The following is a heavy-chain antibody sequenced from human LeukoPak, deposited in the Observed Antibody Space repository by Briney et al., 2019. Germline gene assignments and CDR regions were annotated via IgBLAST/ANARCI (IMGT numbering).Heavy chain of an antibody. CDR2: ISSSGRTI. D-gene: IGHD3-22*01. CDR3: ARQLRRYYYDTSGYND. Sequence: GGSLRLSCAASGFTFSSYGMSWVRQAPGKGLEWISYISSSGRTIYYADSVKGRFTISRDNAKNSLYLQMNSLRAEDSAVYYCARQLRRYYYDTSGYNDWGQGTLVTVSS. J-gene: IGHJ4*02. CDR1: GFTFSSYG. V-gene: IGHV3-48*04.